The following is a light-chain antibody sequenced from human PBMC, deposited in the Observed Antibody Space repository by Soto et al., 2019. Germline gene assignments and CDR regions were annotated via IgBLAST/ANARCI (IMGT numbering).Light chain of an antibody. V-gene: IGLV2-8*01. Sequence: QSALTQPPSASGSRGQSVTISCTGTSVDINYVSWFQQHPGKAPKLIICEVTKRPSGVPDRFSGSKSGNTASLTVSGLQDEDEADYYCSSYAGRVSGVFGGGTKLTVL. CDR3: SSYAGRVSGV. CDR1: SVDINY. J-gene: IGLJ3*02. CDR2: EVT.